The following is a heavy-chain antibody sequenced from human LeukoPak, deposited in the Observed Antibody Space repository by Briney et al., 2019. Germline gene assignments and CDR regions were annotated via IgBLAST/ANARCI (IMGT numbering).Heavy chain of an antibody. CDR1: GGSFRGYY. Sequence: PSETLSLTCAVYGGSFRGYYWIWIRQPPGKGLDWIGEINHSGSTNYNPSLKSRVTISVDTSKNQFSLKLSSVTAADTAVYYCASAGSGSNAFDYWGQGTLVTVSS. CDR3: ASAGSGSNAFDY. D-gene: IGHD3-10*01. V-gene: IGHV4-34*01. CDR2: INHSGST. J-gene: IGHJ4*02.